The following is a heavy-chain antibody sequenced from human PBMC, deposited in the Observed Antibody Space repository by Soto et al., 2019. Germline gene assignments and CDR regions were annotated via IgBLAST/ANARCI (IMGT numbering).Heavy chain of an antibody. CDR2: MNPNSGNT. D-gene: IGHD2-2*01. CDR1: GYTFTSYD. J-gene: IGHJ3*02. CDR3: ARGGDYCSSTSCYAFDI. Sequence: ASVKVSCKASGYTFTSYDINWVRQATGQGLEWMGWMNPNSGNTGYAQKFQGRVTMTRNTSISTAYMELSSLRSEDTAVYYCARGGDYCSSTSCYAFDIWGQGTMVTVSS. V-gene: IGHV1-8*01.